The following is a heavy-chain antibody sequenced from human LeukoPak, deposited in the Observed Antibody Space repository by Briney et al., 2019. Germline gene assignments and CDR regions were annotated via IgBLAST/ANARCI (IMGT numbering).Heavy chain of an antibody. CDR2: ISGSGGST. J-gene: IGHJ4*02. D-gene: IGHD6-19*01. CDR3: AKSTTGYSSGRFPGWPVDY. CDR1: GFTFSSYA. V-gene: IGHV3-23*01. Sequence: GGYLRLSCAASGFTFSSYAMYWVRQAPGKGLEWVSGISGSGGSTHYADSVKGRFTISRDNSKNTVYLQMNSPRAEDTAVYYCAKSTTGYSSGRFPGWPVDYWGQGTLVTVSS.